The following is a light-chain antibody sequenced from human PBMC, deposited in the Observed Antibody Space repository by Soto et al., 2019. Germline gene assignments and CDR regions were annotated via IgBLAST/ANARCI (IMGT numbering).Light chain of an antibody. Sequence: PGERATLSCRASQSVSSYLAWYQQKPGQAPRLLIYDTSKRATGIPARFSGSGSGTDFTLTISSLEPEDFAVYYCQQRTNWPRSFTFGPGTKADIK. CDR3: QQRTNWPRSFT. J-gene: IGKJ3*01. CDR2: DTS. CDR1: QSVSSY. V-gene: IGKV3-11*01.